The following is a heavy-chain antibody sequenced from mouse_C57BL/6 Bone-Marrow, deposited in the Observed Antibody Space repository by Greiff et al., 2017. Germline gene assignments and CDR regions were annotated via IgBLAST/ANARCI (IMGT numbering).Heavy chain of an antibody. D-gene: IGHD2-4*01. CDR2: INPNNGGT. V-gene: IGHV1-26*01. J-gene: IGHJ3*01. Sequence: VQLQQPGPELVKPGASVKISCKASGYTFTDYYMNWVKQSPGKSLEWIGDINPNNGGTSYNQKFKGKATLTVDKSSSTAYMELRSLTSEDSAVYYCSRIQGDYDDWFAYWGQGTLVTVSA. CDR3: SRIQGDYDDWFAY. CDR1: GYTFTDYY.